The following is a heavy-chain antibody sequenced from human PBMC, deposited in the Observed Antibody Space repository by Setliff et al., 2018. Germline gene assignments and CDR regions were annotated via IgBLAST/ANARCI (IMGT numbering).Heavy chain of an antibody. CDR1: GGSMTSYY. Sequence: SSETLSLTCTVSGGSMTSYYWSWIRQSPWKGLEWIGYVYYSGDSNYNPSLKSRVTMSVDTSKNQFSLNLRSVTAADTAVYYCARQPSSGSYYNPRPYYFDYWGQGTLVTVSS. J-gene: IGHJ4*02. CDR3: ARQPSSGSYYNPRPYYFDY. CDR2: VYYSGDS. V-gene: IGHV4-59*13. D-gene: IGHD3-10*01.